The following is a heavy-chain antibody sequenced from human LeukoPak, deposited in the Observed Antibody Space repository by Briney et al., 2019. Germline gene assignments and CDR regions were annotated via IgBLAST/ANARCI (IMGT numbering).Heavy chain of an antibody. Sequence: GGSLRLFCAASGFTFSSYAMHWVRQAPGKGLEWVAVISYDGSNKYYADSVKGRFTISRDNSKNTLYLQMNSLRAEDTAVYYCAREDSSGWCYFDYWGQGTLVTVSS. V-gene: IGHV3-30-3*01. J-gene: IGHJ4*02. CDR1: GFTFSSYA. CDR2: ISYDGSNK. D-gene: IGHD6-19*01. CDR3: AREDSSGWCYFDY.